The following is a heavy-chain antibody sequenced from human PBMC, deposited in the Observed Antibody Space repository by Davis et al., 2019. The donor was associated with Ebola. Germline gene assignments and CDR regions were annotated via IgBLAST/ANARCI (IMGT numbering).Heavy chain of an antibody. Sequence: MPSETLSLTCAVYGGSFSGYYWSWTRQPPGKGLEWIGEINHSGSTNYNPSLKSRVTISVDTSKNQFSLKLRSVTAADTAVYYCARGKTYSVYWGQGTLVTVSS. V-gene: IGHV4-34*01. J-gene: IGHJ4*02. CDR1: GGSFSGYY. CDR2: INHSGST. CDR3: ARGKTYSVY.